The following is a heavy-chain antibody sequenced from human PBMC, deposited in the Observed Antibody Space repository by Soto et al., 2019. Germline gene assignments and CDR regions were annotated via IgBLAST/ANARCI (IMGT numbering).Heavy chain of an antibody. V-gene: IGHV1-18*01. CDR2: ISAHNGNT. J-gene: IGHJ4*02. D-gene: IGHD1-1*01. Sequence: QVHLVQSGAEVKKPGASVKVSCKGSGYGFTTYDITWVRQAPGQGLEWMAWISAHNGNTNYAQKLQGRVTVTRDTSTSTAYMELRSLRSDDTAVYYCARERYGDYWGQGALVTVSS. CDR1: GYGFTTYD. CDR3: ARERYGDY.